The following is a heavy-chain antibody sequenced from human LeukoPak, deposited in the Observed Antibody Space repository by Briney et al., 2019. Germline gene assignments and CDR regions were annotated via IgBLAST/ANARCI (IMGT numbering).Heavy chain of an antibody. CDR3: ASFHVSSWYGY. Sequence: KPSETLSLTCTVSGGSISSYYWSWIRQPPGKGLEWIGYIYTSGSTNYNPSLKSRVTISVDTSKNQFSLKLSSVTAADTAVYYCASFHVSSWYGYWGQGTLVTVSS. CDR1: GGSISSYY. D-gene: IGHD6-13*01. V-gene: IGHV4-4*09. CDR2: IYTSGST. J-gene: IGHJ4*02.